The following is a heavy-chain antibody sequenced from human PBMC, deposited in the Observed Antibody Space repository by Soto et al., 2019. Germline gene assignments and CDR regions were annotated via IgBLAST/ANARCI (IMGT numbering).Heavy chain of an antibody. J-gene: IGHJ6*02. D-gene: IGHD3-16*01. Sequence: VQLVESGGGVVQPGRSLRLSCAASGFTFSSYGMHWVRQAPGKGLEWVAVISYDGSNKYYADSVKGRFTISRDNSKNTLYLQMNSLRAEDTAVYYCAKGIHVNSPYGMDVWGQGTTVTVSS. CDR3: AKGIHVNSPYGMDV. V-gene: IGHV3-30*18. CDR1: GFTFSSYG. CDR2: ISYDGSNK.